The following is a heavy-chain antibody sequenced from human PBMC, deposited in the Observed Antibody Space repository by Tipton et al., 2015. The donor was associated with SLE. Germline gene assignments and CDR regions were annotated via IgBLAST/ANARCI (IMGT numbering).Heavy chain of an antibody. J-gene: IGHJ4*02. CDR1: DYSISSTYY. CDR3: ARLSTDYADRSGYGYFDH. Sequence: TLSLTCVVSDYSISSTYYWGWIRPPPGKGLEWIGNIYHTWTTYYIPSLKSRVTISIDTSKNNFSLKMTAVTAADTAVYYCARLSTDYADRSGYGYFDHWGQGTLVTVSS. V-gene: IGHV4-38-2*01. D-gene: IGHD3-22*01. CDR2: IYHTWTT.